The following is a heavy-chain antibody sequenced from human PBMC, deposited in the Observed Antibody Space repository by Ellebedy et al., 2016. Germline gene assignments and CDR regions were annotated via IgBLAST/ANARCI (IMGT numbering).Heavy chain of an antibody. CDR1: GYRFTSYA. J-gene: IGHJ5*02. D-gene: IGHD7-27*01. CDR3: ARDEKLGAYIFDP. V-gene: IGHV7-4-1*02. CDR2: IHTNTEKP. Sequence: ASVKVSCKASGYRFTSYALTWVRQAPGQGLQWLGWIHTNTEKPTYAQGFTGRFVFSLDSSVSTAYLQISDLKTEDTGVYYCARDEKLGAYIFDPWGQGTLVTVSS.